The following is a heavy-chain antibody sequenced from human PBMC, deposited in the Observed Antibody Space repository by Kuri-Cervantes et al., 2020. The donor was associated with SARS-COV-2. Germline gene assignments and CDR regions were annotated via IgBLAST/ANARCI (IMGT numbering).Heavy chain of an antibody. CDR3: ARQMMSSITIFGVVITRNWFDP. D-gene: IGHD3-3*01. CDR1: GGSISSSSYY. J-gene: IGHJ5*02. V-gene: IGHV4-39*01. Sequence: SETLSLNCTVSGGSISSSSYYWGWIREPPGKGLEWIGSIYYSGITYYNPSLKSRVTISVDTSKNQFSLKLSSVTATDTAVYYCARQMMSSITIFGVVITRNWFDPWGQGTLVTVSS. CDR2: IYYSGIT.